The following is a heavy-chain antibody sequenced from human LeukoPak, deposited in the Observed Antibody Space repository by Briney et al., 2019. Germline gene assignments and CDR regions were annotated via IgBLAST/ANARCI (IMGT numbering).Heavy chain of an antibody. CDR3: ARSEAAVAVNPFDY. CDR1: GGTFSSYA. Sequence: SVTVSCKASGGTFSSYAISWVRQAPGQGLEWMGGIIPIFGTANYAQKFQGRVTITADESTSTAYVELSSLRSEDTAVYYCARSEAAVAVNPFDYWGQGTLVTVSS. D-gene: IGHD6-19*01. CDR2: IIPIFGTA. V-gene: IGHV1-69*13. J-gene: IGHJ4*02.